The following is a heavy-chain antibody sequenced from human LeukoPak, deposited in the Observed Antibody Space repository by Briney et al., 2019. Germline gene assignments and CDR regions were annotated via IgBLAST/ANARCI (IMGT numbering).Heavy chain of an antibody. CDR1: GYSISSGYY. CDR2: IYHSGST. J-gene: IGHJ6*03. V-gene: IGHV4-38-2*02. Sequence: SETLSLTCTVSGYSISSGYYWGWIRQPPGKGLEWIGSIYHSGSTYYNPSLKSRVTISVDTSKNQFSLKLSSVTAADTAVYYCARRGGDHNYYYYYMDVWGKGTTVTISS. D-gene: IGHD4-17*01. CDR3: ARRGGDHNYYYYYMDV.